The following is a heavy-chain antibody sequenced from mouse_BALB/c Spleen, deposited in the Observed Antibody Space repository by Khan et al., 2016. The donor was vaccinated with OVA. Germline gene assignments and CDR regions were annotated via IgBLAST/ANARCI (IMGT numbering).Heavy chain of an antibody. CDR3: ARDYWFVY. V-gene: IGHV5-6-5*01. Sequence: EVQVEESGGGLVKPGGSLKVSCAASGFTFSNYAMSWVRQTPEKRLEWVASISTGDTTSYPDSVKGRFTISSDNARNILYLQLISIRSDDTAMYYCARDYWFVYWGQGTLVTVSA. CDR1: GFTFSNYA. CDR2: ISTGDTT. J-gene: IGHJ3*01.